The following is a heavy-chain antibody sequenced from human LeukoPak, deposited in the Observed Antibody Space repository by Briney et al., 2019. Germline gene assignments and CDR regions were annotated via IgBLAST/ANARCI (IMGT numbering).Heavy chain of an antibody. V-gene: IGHV1-18*01. Sequence: ASVKVSCKASGGTFSSYAISWVRQAPGQGLEWMGWISAYNGNTNYAQKLQGRVTMTTDTSTSTAYMELRSLRSDDTAVYYCARVAVAAWLDVWGKGTTVTISS. D-gene: IGHD6-19*01. CDR2: ISAYNGNT. J-gene: IGHJ6*04. CDR3: ARVAVAAWLDV. CDR1: GGTFSSYA.